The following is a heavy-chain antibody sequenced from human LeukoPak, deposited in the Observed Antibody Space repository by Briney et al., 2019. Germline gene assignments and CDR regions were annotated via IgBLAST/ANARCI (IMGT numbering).Heavy chain of an antibody. CDR2: ISDSGGST. V-gene: IGHV3-23*01. J-gene: IGHJ4*02. CDR3: AKGLTVTRPYYFDY. CDR1: GFTFSSYA. D-gene: IGHD4-4*01. Sequence: PGGSLRLSCAASGFTFSSYAMSWVRQAPGKGLEWVSAISDSGGSTYYADSVKGRFAISRDNSKNTLYLQMNSLRAEDAAVYYCAKGLTVTRPYYFDYWGQGTLVTVSP.